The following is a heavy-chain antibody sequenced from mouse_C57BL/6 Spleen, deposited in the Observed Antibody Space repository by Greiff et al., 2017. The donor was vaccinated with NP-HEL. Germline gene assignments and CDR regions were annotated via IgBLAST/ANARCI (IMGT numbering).Heavy chain of an antibody. CDR2: IYPRSGNT. CDR3: ARSAYDYDDAMDY. J-gene: IGHJ4*01. V-gene: IGHV1-81*01. D-gene: IGHD2-4*01. Sequence: VQLQESGAELARPGASVKLSCKASGYTFTSYGISWVKQRTGQGLEWIGEIYPRSGNTYYNEKFKGKATLTADKSSSTAYMELRSLTSEDSAVYFCARSAYDYDDAMDYWGQGTSVTVSS. CDR1: GYTFTSYG.